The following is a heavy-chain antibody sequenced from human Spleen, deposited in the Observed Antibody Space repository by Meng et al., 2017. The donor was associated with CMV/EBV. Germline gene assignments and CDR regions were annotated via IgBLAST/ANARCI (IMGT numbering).Heavy chain of an antibody. CDR2: IIPIFGTA. J-gene: IGHJ6*02. D-gene: IGHD6-19*01. V-gene: IGHV1-69*06. Sequence: SVKVSCKTSGYTFTGYYIHWVRQAPGQGLEWMGGIIPIFGTANYAQKFQGRVTITADKSTSTAYMELSSLRSEDTAVYYCARALTAVAGTTLYYYYGMDVWGQGTTVTVSS. CDR3: ARALTAVAGTTLYYYYGMDV. CDR1: GYTFTGYY.